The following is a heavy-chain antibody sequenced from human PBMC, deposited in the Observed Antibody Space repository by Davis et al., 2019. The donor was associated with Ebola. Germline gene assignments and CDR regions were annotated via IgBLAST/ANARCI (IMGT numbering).Heavy chain of an antibody. D-gene: IGHD2-21*01. CDR2: TDSGGHST. V-gene: IGHV3-NL1*01. CDR3: ARARCGGDCRSFDY. CDR1: GFTFSSYG. Sequence: GESLKIPCAASGFTFSSYGMHWVRQAPGRGLEWVSTTDSGGHSTYYADSVKGRLTISRDNSRDTLFLQMASLGAEDTAVYYCARARCGGDCRSFDYWGQGTLVSVSS. J-gene: IGHJ4*02.